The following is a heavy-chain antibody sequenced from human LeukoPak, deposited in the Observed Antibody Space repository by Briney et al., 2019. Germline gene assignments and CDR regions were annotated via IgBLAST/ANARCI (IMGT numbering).Heavy chain of an antibody. CDR3: ARVSVAGTGPDY. CDR1: GGSVSSSNYY. D-gene: IGHD6-13*01. V-gene: IGHV4-61*01. Sequence: WETQSLTCTVSGGSVSSSNYYWSWIRQPPGKGLEWVGFFSYKEHSDYNPSLKSRVTISVDTSKNQFSLRLSSVTAADTAIYYCARVSVAGTGPDYWGQGTQVTVPP. J-gene: IGHJ4*02. CDR2: FSYKEHS.